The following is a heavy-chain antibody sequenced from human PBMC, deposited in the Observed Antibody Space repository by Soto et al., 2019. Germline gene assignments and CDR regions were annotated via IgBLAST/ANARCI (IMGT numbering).Heavy chain of an antibody. J-gene: IGHJ5*02. Sequence: TLSLTCAVYGGSFSGYYWSWIRQPPGKGLEWIGEINHSGSTNYNPSLKSRVTISVDTSKNQFSLKLSSVTAADTAVYYCARGRYCSSTSCPHRFDPWGQGILVTVSS. CDR2: INHSGST. CDR1: GGSFSGYY. V-gene: IGHV4-34*01. CDR3: ARGRYCSSTSCPHRFDP. D-gene: IGHD2-2*01.